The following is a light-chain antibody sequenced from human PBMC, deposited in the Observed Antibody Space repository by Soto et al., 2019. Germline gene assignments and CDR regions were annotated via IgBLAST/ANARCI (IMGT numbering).Light chain of an antibody. V-gene: IGKV3-20*01. CDR3: QKYNSAPYT. J-gene: IGKJ3*01. CDR2: GAS. CDR1: QSVSSRY. Sequence: EIVLTQSPGTLSLSPGDTATLSCRASQSVSSRYLGWYQQRPGQAPRLLIYGASSRATGIPDRFSGSGSGTDFTLTISSLQPEDVATYYCQKYNSAPYTFGPGTKVDIK.